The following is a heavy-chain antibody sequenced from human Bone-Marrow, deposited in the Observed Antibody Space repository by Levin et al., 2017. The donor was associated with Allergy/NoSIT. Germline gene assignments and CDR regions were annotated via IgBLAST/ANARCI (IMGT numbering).Heavy chain of an antibody. V-gene: IGHV3-7*01. Sequence: WGSLRLSCAASGFTFSTYWMSWVRQAPGKGLEWVANIKQDGSEKYYVDSVKGRFTISRDNAKDSLYLQLNSLRAEDTAVYYCARCRDGGYCNGGNAYWGQGTLVTVSS. CDR3: ARCRDGGYCNGGNAY. J-gene: IGHJ4*02. CDR2: IKQDGSEK. CDR1: GFTFSTYW. D-gene: IGHD2-15*01.